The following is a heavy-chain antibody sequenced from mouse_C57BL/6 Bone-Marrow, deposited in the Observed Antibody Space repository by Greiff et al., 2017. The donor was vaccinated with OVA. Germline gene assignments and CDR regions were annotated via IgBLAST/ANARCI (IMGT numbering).Heavy chain of an antibody. Sequence: HVQLQQPGAELVKPGASVKLSCKASGYTFTSYWMHWVKQRPGQGLEWIGMIHPNSGSTNYNEKFKSKATLTVDKSSSTAYMQLSSLTSEDSAVYYCARPGSSSWFAYWGQGTLVTVSA. V-gene: IGHV1-64*01. CDR1: GYTFTSYW. CDR3: ARPGSSSWFAY. J-gene: IGHJ3*01. D-gene: IGHD1-1*01. CDR2: IHPNSGST.